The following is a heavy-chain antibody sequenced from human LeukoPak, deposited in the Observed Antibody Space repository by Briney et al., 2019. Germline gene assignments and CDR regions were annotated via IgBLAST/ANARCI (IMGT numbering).Heavy chain of an antibody. V-gene: IGHV1-18*01. Sequence: DSVRASCKAFRHPFSRSVISWVRQSPGHRLECRGWISAYIVITNYAPKLQGRANMTTDTSTSTAYTERRSLRCDYTAVYYCTRGRADLDYWGQRTLVTVSS. J-gene: IGHJ4*02. CDR3: TRGRADLDY. CDR1: RHPFSRSV. CDR2: ISAYIVIT. D-gene: IGHD3-3*01.